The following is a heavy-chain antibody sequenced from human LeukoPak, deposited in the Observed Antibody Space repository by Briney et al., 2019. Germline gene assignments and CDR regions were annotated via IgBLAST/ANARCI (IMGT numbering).Heavy chain of an antibody. V-gene: IGHV4-34*01. CDR3: ARGKGVSSSWYLHWFDP. CDR2: INHSGST. Sequence: SETPSLTCAVYGGSFSGYYWSWIRQPPGKGLEWIGEINHSGSTNYNPSLKSRVTISVDTSKNQFSLKLSSVTAADTAVYYCARGKGVSSSWYLHWFDPWGQGTLVTVSS. CDR1: GGSFSGYY. J-gene: IGHJ5*02. D-gene: IGHD6-13*01.